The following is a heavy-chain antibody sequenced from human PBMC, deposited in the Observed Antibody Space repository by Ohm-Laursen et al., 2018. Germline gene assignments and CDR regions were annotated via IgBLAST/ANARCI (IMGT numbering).Heavy chain of an antibody. V-gene: IGHV3-9*01. CDR3: ARVSNYPRKDFQH. J-gene: IGHJ1*01. CDR1: GFTFDDYA. Sequence: RSLRLSCAASGFTFDDYAMHWVRQAPGKGLEWVSGISWNSGSIGYADSVKGRSTISRDNARNSLYLQMNSLRVDDTAVYYCARVSNYPRKDFQHWGQGTLVTVSS. CDR2: ISWNSGSI. D-gene: IGHD4/OR15-4a*01.